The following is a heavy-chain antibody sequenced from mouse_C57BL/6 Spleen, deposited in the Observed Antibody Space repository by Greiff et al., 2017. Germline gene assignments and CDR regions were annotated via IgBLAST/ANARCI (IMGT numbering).Heavy chain of an antibody. CDR3: ARAEEEGPTTVVATDAMDY. D-gene: IGHD1-1*01. CDR1: GYTFTSYW. CDR2: IDPSASYT. J-gene: IGHJ4*01. Sequence: VKLQQPGAELVMPGASVKLSCKASGYTFTSYWMHWVKQRPGQGLEWIGEIDPSASYTKYNQKFKGKSTLTVDKSSSTAYMQLSSLTSEDSAVYYSARAEEEGPTTVVATDAMDYWGQGTSVTVSS. V-gene: IGHV1-69*01.